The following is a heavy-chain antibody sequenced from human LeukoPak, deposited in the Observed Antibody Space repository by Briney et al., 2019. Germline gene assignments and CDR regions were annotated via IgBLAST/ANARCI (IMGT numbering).Heavy chain of an antibody. Sequence: GSSVKVSCKASGGTFSSYAISWVRQAPGQGLEWMGGIIPIFGTANYAQKFQGRVTITADESTSTAYMELSSLRSEDTAVYYCARDLRRVVPAAIQDGTYYYYYGMDVWGQGTTVTVSS. D-gene: IGHD2-2*02. CDR1: GGTFSSYA. V-gene: IGHV1-69*01. J-gene: IGHJ6*02. CDR3: ARDLRRVVPAAIQDGTYYYYYGMDV. CDR2: IIPIFGTA.